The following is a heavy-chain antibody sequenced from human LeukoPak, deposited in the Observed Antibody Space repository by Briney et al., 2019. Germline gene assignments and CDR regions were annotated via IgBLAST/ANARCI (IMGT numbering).Heavy chain of an antibody. V-gene: IGHV3-13*01. D-gene: IGHD3-22*01. J-gene: IGHJ2*01. CDR2: IGTAGDT. Sequence: GGSLRLSCAASGFTFSSYDMHWVRQATGKGLEWVSAIGTAGDTYYPGSVKGRFTISRENAKNSLYLQMNSLRAGDTAVYYWARSHYYDSSGGWYFDLWGQGTLVTVSS. CDR3: ARSHYYDSSGGWYFDL. CDR1: GFTFSSYD.